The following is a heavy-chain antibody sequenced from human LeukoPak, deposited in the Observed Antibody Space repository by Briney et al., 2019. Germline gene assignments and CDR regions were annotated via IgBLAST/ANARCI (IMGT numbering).Heavy chain of an antibody. D-gene: IGHD1-26*01. CDR3: AKEYTGTFSPFPSYFDN. CDR2: IYPGGNI. J-gene: IGHJ4*02. CDR1: EVTVTNNY. V-gene: IGHV3-53*01. Sequence: GGSLRLSCAASEVTVTNNYMSWVRQAPGKGLQWVSVIYPGGNIYYADSVKGRFIISRDNSKNTLYLQMNSLRAEDAAIYYCAKEYTGTFSPFPSYFDNWGQGTLVTVSS.